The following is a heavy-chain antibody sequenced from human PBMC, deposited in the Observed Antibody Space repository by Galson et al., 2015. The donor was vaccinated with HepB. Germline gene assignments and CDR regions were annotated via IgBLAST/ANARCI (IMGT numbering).Heavy chain of an antibody. CDR1: GFTFSSYA. CDR3: ARASRFLEWLGGMDV. CDR2: ISNDGRNK. V-gene: IGHV3-30*04. J-gene: IGHJ6*04. D-gene: IGHD3-3*01. Sequence: SLRLSCAASGFTFSSYAMHWVRQAPGKGLEWVAVISNDGRNKYYADSVKGRFTISRDNPKNTLYLQMSSLRVEDTAVYYCARASRFLEWLGGMDVWGKGTTVTVSS.